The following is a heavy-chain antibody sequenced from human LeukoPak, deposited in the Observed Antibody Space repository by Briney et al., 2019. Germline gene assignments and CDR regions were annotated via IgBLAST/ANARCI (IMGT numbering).Heavy chain of an antibody. CDR2: ISGSGGST. Sequence: GGSLRLSCAASGFTFSSYAMSWVRQAPGKGLEWVSAISGSGGSTYYADSVKGRFTISRDNSKNTLYLLMNSLRAEDAAVYYCAKGGFMTTDFDPWGQGTLVTVSS. D-gene: IGHD4-11*01. CDR3: AKGGFMTTDFDP. J-gene: IGHJ5*02. CDR1: GFTFSSYA. V-gene: IGHV3-23*01.